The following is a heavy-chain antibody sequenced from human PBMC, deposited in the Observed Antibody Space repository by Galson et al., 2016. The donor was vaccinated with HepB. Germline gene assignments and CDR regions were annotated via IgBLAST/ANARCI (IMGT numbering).Heavy chain of an antibody. CDR3: ARWGDYYDSSGYHDY. D-gene: IGHD3-22*01. CDR2: ISGSGGST. J-gene: IGHJ4*02. CDR1: GFTFSNYA. V-gene: IGHV3-23*01. Sequence: SLRLSCAASGFTFSNYAVSWVRQAPGKGLEWVSAISGSGGSTFSADSVKGRFTISRDNSKNTLYLQMHSLRAEDTAVYYCARWGDYYDSSGYHDYWGQGNLVTVSS.